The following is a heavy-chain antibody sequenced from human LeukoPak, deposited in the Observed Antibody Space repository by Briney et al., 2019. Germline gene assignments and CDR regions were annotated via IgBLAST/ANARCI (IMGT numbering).Heavy chain of an antibody. CDR2: ISYDGSNK. D-gene: IGHD2-2*02. Sequence: GGSLRLSCAASGFTFSNYAMYWVRQAPGKGLEWVAVISYDGSNKYYAASVKGRFTISRDNSKNTLYLQMNSLRAEDTAVYYCAKWMGYCSTTSCYKGYFDYWGQGTLVTVSS. V-gene: IGHV3-30-3*02. CDR1: GFTFSNYA. CDR3: AKWMGYCSTTSCYKGYFDY. J-gene: IGHJ4*02.